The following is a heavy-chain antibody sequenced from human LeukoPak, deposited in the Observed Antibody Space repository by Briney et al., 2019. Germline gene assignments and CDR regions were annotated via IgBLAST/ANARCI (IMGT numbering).Heavy chain of an antibody. CDR1: GGSISSYY. CDR3: ARVVWGIGAFGL. Sequence: SETLSLTCTVSGGSISSYYWSWIRQPPGKGLEWIGYIYYSGSTNYNPSLKSRVTISVDTSKNQFSLQLNSVTPEDTAVYLCARVVWGIGAFGLWGPGTTVTVSS. V-gene: IGHV4-59*12. J-gene: IGHJ3*01. CDR2: IYYSGST. D-gene: IGHD5/OR15-5a*01.